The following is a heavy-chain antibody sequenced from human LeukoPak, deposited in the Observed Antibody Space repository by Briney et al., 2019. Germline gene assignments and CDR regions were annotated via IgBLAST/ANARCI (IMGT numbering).Heavy chain of an antibody. J-gene: IGHJ4*02. CDR3: ARGNQYYYDSSGHFDY. V-gene: IGHV1-8*01. CDR1: GYTFTSYD. Sequence: GASVKVSCKASGYTFTSYDINWVRQATGQGLEWMGWMNPNSGNTGYAQKFQGRVTMTRNTPTSTAYMELSSLRSEDTAVYYCARGNQYYYDSSGHFDYWGQGTLVTVSS. CDR2: MNPNSGNT. D-gene: IGHD3-22*01.